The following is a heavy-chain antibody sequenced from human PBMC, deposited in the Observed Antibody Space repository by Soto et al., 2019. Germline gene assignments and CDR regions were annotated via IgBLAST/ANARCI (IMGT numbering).Heavy chain of an antibody. CDR1: GFTFSRYV. D-gene: IGHD2-2*01. J-gene: IGHJ6*02. CDR3: AKDYLPLGYCSSTSCYSDVMDV. CDR2: ISYDGSNK. V-gene: IGHV3-30*18. Sequence: QVQLVESGGGVVQPGRSLRLSCAASGFTFSRYVMHWVRQAPGKGLEWVAVISYDGSNKYYADSVKGRFTISRDNSKNTLYLQMNSLRAEDTAVYSCAKDYLPLGYCSSTSCYSDVMDVWGQGTTVTVSS.